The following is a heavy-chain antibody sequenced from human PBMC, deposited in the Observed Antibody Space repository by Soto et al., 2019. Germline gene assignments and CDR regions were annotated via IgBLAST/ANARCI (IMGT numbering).Heavy chain of an antibody. J-gene: IGHJ4*02. D-gene: IGHD6-13*01. CDR3: ARQGNNWYSNDY. V-gene: IGHV5-51*01. CDR2: IYPADSDT. CDR1: GYSFSNYW. Sequence: GESLKISCKASGYSFSNYWIGWVRQVPGKGLEWMGIIYPADSDTRYSPSFQGQVTISADRSITTAYLQWSSLKASDTAMYYCARQGNNWYSNDYWGQGTLVTVSS.